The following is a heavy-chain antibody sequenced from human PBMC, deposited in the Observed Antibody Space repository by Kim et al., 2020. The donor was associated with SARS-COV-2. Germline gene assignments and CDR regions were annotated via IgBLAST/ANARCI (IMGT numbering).Heavy chain of an antibody. D-gene: IGHD3-10*01. CDR3: ARDVHYYGSGSYVWFDP. J-gene: IGHJ5*02. Sequence: SETLSLTCTVSGGSISSGGYYWSWIRQHPGKGLEWIGYIYYSGSTYYNPSLKSRVTISVDTSKNQFSLKLSSVTAADTAVYYCARDVHYYGSGSYVWFDPWGQGTLVTVSS. CDR1: GGSISSGGYY. CDR2: IYYSGST. V-gene: IGHV4-31*03.